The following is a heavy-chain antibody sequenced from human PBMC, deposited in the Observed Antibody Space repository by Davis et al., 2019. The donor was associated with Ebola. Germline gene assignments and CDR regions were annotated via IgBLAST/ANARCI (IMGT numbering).Heavy chain of an antibody. D-gene: IGHD3-16*02. CDR3: ARDDRYQSRYYYYGMDV. V-gene: IGHV3-74*01. J-gene: IGHJ6*04. Sequence: HTGGSLRLSCAASGFTFSSYWMHWVRQAPGKGLVWVSRINSDGSSTSYADSVKGRFTISRDNAKNTLYLQMNSLRAEDTAVYYCARDDRYQSRYYYYGMDVWGKGTTVTVSS. CDR2: INSDGSST. CDR1: GFTFSSYW.